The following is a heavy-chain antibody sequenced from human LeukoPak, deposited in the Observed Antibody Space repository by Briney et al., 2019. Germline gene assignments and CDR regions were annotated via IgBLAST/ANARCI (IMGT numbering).Heavy chain of an antibody. CDR2: TYFRSKWYN. Sequence: SQTLSLTCAISGDSVSSNSAAWNWIRQSPSRGLEWLGRTYFRSKWYNDYAVSVKSRITINPDTSKNQFSLQLNSVTPEDTAVYYCARELPSILRYNWNAQSNDGAFDIWGQGTMVTVSS. V-gene: IGHV6-1*01. J-gene: IGHJ3*02. CDR3: ARELPSILRYNWNAQSNDGAFDI. CDR1: GDSVSSNSAA. D-gene: IGHD1-20*01.